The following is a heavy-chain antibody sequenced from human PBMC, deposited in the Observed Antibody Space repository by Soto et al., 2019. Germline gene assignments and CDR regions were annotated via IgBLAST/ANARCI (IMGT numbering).Heavy chain of an antibody. CDR3: ARADRSGSGTYYFDY. Sequence: QVQLVQSGAELKKPGASVKVSCKASGYTFTSYGVNWVRQAAGQGLEWMGWMNPNTGNTGYAQKFQGRVTLTRDTSISTAYLALSSLTSEDTAVYYCARADRSGSGTYYFDYWGQGTLVTVSS. CDR2: MNPNTGNT. D-gene: IGHD3-10*01. V-gene: IGHV1-8*01. J-gene: IGHJ4*02. CDR1: GYTFTSYG.